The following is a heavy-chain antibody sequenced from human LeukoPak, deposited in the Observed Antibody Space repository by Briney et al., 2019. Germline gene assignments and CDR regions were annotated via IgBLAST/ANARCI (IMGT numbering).Heavy chain of an antibody. CDR3: ARDKGAIFGVVMPFDY. J-gene: IGHJ4*02. CDR2: ISYDGSNK. Sequence: GGSLRLSCAASGFTFSSYAMHWVRRAPGKGLEWVAVISYDGSNKKYADSVKGRFTISRDNSKNTVYLQMNSVRAEDTAVYYCARDKGAIFGVVMPFDYWGQGTLVTVSS. CDR1: GFTFSSYA. D-gene: IGHD3-3*01. V-gene: IGHV3-30*04.